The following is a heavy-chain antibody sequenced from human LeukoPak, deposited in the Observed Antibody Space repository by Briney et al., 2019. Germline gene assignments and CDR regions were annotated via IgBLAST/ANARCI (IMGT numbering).Heavy chain of an antibody. J-gene: IGHJ4*02. CDR3: ARDRLRGELYS. D-gene: IGHD3-16*01. Sequence: SETLSLTCTVSGGSIGSHYWTWIRQTPGKGLEWIGYVYDIGSTKYNPSLKSRVTISVDTSKNQFSLKLSSVTAADTAVYYCARDRLRGELYSWGQGTLVTVSS. CDR2: VYDIGST. CDR1: GGSIGSHY. V-gene: IGHV4-59*11.